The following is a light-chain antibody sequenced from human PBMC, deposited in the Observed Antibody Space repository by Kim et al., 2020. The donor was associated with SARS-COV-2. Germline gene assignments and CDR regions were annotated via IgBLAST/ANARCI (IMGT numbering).Light chain of an antibody. CDR2: DNN. CDR1: SSNIGNNY. J-gene: IGLJ3*02. CDR3: GTWDSSLSAAV. Sequence: QSVLTQPPSVSAAPGQKVTISCSGSSSNIGNNYVSWYQQLPGTAPKLLIYDNNKRPSGIPDRFSGSKSGTSATLGITGLQTGDEADYYCGTWDSSLSAAVFGEGTQLTVL. V-gene: IGLV1-51*01.